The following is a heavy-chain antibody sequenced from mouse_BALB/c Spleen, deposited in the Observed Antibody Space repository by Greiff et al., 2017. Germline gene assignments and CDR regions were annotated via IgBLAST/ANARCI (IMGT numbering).Heavy chain of an antibody. Sequence: VKLVESGPELVKPGASVKMSCKASGYTFTDYVISWVKQRTGQGLEWIGEIYPGSGSTYYNEKFKGKATLTADKSSNTAYMQLSSLTSEDSAVYFCARPPYYGNPWFAYWGQGTLVTVSA. CDR2: IYPGSGST. CDR1: GYTFTDYV. D-gene: IGHD2-10*01. V-gene: IGHV1-77*01. CDR3: ARPPYYGNPWFAY. J-gene: IGHJ3*01.